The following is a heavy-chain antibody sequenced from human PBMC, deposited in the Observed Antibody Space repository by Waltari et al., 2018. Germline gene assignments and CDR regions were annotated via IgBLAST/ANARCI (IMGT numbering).Heavy chain of an antibody. CDR2: IRCDGGP. V-gene: IGHV4-4*02. CDR1: GDSTSITYC. Sequence: QLQESGPGLVKPSGTLSLTCGVSGDSTSITYCWSWVRQPPGKGLEWIGQIRCDGGPNYNPSCASRVTVSLDTYNNQFSLMVTSATAADTAVYYCARDRGRGLYLDSWGPGTLVTVSP. CDR3: ARDRGRGLYLDS. D-gene: IGHD2-15*01. J-gene: IGHJ4*01.